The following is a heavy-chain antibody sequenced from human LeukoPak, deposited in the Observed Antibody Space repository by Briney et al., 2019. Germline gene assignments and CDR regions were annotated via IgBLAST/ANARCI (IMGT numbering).Heavy chain of an antibody. V-gene: IGHV4-38-2*02. D-gene: IGHD5-24*01. CDR2: IYRSGST. Sequence: SETLSLTCTVSGYSISSGYYWGWIRQPPGQGLEWIGSIYRSGSTYYYPSLKSRVTISVDTSKNQFSLKLSSVTAADTAVYYCARDPVEIATSDAFDIWGQGTMVTVSS. J-gene: IGHJ3*02. CDR1: GYSISSGYY. CDR3: ARDPVEIATSDAFDI.